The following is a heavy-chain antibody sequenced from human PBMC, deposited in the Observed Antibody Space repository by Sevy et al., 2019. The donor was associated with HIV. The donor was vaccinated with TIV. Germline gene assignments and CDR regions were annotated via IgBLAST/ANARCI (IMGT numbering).Heavy chain of an antibody. J-gene: IGHJ5*02. D-gene: IGHD3-10*01. Sequence: GGSLRLSCAASAFTFSSYSMNWVRQAPGKGLEWVSYISSSSSTIYYADSVKGRFTISRDNAKNSLYLQMNSLRDEDTAVYYCARDSGRITMVRGVMGGWFDPWGQGTLVTVSS. CDR1: AFTFSSYS. CDR3: ARDSGRITMVRGVMGGWFDP. V-gene: IGHV3-48*02. CDR2: ISSSSSTI.